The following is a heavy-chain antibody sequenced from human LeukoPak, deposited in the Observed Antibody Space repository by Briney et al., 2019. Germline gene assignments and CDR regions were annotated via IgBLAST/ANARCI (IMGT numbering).Heavy chain of an antibody. J-gene: IGHJ5*02. Sequence: GGSLRLSCAASGFTFSSYEMNWVRQAPGKGLEWVSYISSSGSTIYYADSVKGRFTISRDNAKNTLYLQMNSLRAEDTAVYYCARVYSSSSRAFWFDPWGQGTLVTVSS. CDR2: ISSSGSTI. CDR1: GFTFSSYE. CDR3: ARVYSSSSRAFWFDP. V-gene: IGHV3-48*03. D-gene: IGHD6-6*01.